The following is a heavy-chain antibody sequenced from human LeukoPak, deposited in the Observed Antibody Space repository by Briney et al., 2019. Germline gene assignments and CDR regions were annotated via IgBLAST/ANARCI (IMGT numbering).Heavy chain of an antibody. Sequence: SETLSLTCAVYGGSFSGYYWSWIRQPPGKGLEWIGEINHSGSTNYNPSLRSRVTISVDTSKNQFSLQVNSVIAADTAVYYCARQLTSSSSWLWGQGTLVTVSS. CDR1: GGSFSGYY. CDR2: INHSGST. CDR3: ARQLTSSSSWL. V-gene: IGHV4-34*01. J-gene: IGHJ4*02. D-gene: IGHD6-6*01.